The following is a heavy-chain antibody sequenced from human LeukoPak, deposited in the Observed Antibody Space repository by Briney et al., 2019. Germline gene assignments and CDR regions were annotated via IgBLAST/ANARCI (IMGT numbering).Heavy chain of an antibody. D-gene: IGHD3-9*01. Sequence: GGSLRLSCAASGFTVSSNYMSWVRQAPGKGLEWVSVIYSGGSTYYADSVKGRFTISRDNSKNTLYLQMNSLRAGDTAVYYCASGVLRYSGDYWGQGTLVTVSS. V-gene: IGHV3-53*01. CDR2: IYSGGST. J-gene: IGHJ4*02. CDR3: ASGVLRYSGDY. CDR1: GFTVSSNY.